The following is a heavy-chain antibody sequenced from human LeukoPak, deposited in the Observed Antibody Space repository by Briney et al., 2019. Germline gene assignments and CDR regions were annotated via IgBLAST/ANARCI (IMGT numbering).Heavy chain of an antibody. D-gene: IGHD3-9*01. CDR1: GFTFDDYA. CDR2: ISWNSGSI. V-gene: IGHV3-9*01. Sequence: PGGSLRLSCAASGFTFDDYAMHWVRQAPGKGLEWVSGISWNSGSIGYADSVKGRFTISRDNAKNSLYLQMNSLRAEDTALYYCAKDNYDILTGYPDCWGQGTLVTVSS. CDR3: AKDNYDILTGYPDC. J-gene: IGHJ4*02.